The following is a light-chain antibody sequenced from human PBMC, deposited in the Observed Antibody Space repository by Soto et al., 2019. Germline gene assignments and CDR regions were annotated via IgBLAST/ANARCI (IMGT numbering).Light chain of an antibody. CDR1: QGVTSNY. J-gene: IGKJ5*01. V-gene: IGKV3-20*01. Sequence: EIVLTQSPGTLSLSPGERATLSCRASQGVTSNYLAWYQQKPGQAPRLLIFGASNRATGVPDRFSGSGSRADFTLTISRLEPEDFAVYYCQQYKEWPPFTFGQGTRLEIK. CDR3: QQYKEWPPFT. CDR2: GAS.